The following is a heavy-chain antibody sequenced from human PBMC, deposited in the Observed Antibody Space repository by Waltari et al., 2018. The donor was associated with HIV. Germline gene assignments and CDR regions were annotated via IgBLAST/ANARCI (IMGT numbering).Heavy chain of an antibody. V-gene: IGHV4-34*02. D-gene: IGHD6-13*01. CDR3: ARVGFSSGWYAGREHTPRNIWFDP. Sequence: QVQLQQWGARLSSPSETLSLTCGVSGGIFSDYYWGWIRQPPGKGLEWVGEINPSGNFNHNPSLKGRVTRSMDTAKRQFSLKRRSVPAADTAVYYCARVGFSSGWYAGREHTPRNIWFDPWGQGTPVIVSA. CDR1: GGIFSDYY. J-gene: IGHJ5*02. CDR2: INPSGNF.